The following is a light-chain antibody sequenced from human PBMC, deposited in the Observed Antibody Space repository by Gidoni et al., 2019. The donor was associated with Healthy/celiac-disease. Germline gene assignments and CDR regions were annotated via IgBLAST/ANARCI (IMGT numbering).Light chain of an antibody. CDR2: SAS. V-gene: IGKV1-39*01. CDR1: QSISSY. Sequence: IPMTQSPSSLSASVGDRVTITCRASQSISSYLNWYQQKPGKAPKLLIYSASSLQSGVPSRFSGSGSGTDFTLTISSLQPEDFAIYYCQQSYSTPKTFGQGTKVEIK. CDR3: QQSYSTPKT. J-gene: IGKJ1*01.